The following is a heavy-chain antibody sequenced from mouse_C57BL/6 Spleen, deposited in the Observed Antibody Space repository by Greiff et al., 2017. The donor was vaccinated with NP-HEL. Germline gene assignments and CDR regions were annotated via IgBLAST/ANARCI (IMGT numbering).Heavy chain of an antibody. CDR1: GFTFSSYA. Sequence: EVQGVESGEGLVKPGGSLKLSCAASGFTFSSYAMSWVRQTPEQRLEWVAYISSGGDYIYYADTVKGRFTISRDNARNTLYLQMSSLKSEDTAMYYCTRESYYANLRGAMDYWGQGTSVTVSS. J-gene: IGHJ4*01. CDR2: ISSGGDYI. CDR3: TRESYYANLRGAMDY. V-gene: IGHV5-9-1*02. D-gene: IGHD2-10*01.